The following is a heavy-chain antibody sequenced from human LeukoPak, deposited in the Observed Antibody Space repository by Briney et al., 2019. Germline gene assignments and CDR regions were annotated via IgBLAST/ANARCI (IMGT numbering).Heavy chain of an antibody. CDR1: RYTFTNYG. CDR3: GTDDFDY. V-gene: IGHV1-18*01. CDR2: INPNNGNT. J-gene: IGHJ4*02. Sequence: ASVKVSCKASRYTFTNYGIISVRQAPGQRLEWTGWINPNNGNTNYAQKFQGRVTMTEDTSTDTAYMELSSLRSEDTTVYYCGTDDFDYWGQGTLVTVSS.